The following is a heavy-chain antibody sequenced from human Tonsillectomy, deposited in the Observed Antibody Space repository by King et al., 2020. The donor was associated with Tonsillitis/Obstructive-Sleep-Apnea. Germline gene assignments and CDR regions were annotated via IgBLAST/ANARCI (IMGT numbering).Heavy chain of an antibody. V-gene: IGHV4-59*01. CDR2: IYYPGNT. Sequence: QLQESGPGLVKPSETLSLTCTVSGGSISSYYWSWIRQPPGKGLEWIGYIYYPGNTNYNPSLKSRVTISADTSKNQFSLKLSSVSAADTAVYYCARERHYYDSSGYYLAPFDFWGQGTLVTVSS. J-gene: IGHJ4*02. CDR1: GGSISSYY. D-gene: IGHD3-22*01. CDR3: ARERHYYDSSGYYLAPFDF.